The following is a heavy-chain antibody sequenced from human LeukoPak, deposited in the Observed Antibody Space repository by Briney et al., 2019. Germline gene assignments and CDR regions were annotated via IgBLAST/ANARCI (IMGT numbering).Heavy chain of an antibody. CDR2: ISVDGNTK. CDR1: GFTFSRYT. J-gene: IGHJ4*02. V-gene: IGHV3-30-3*01. D-gene: IGHD1-26*01. CDR3: ARDHDSGGGGGY. Sequence: PGGSLRLSCAVSGFTFSRYTMHWVRQAPGQGLEWVAVISVDGNTKYHADSVRGRFTISRDNSKSTLYLQMNSLRTEDTAVYFCARDHDSGGGGGYWGQGTLVTVSS.